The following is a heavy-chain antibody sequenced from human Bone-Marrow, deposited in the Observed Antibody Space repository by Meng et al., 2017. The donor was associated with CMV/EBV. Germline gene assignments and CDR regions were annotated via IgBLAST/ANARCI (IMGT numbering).Heavy chain of an antibody. CDR1: SISSSNW. Sequence: SISSSNWWSWVRQPPGKGLEWIGEIYHSGSTNYNPSLKSRVTISVDTSKNQFSLKLSSVTAADTAVYYCARGLDSGSYLYYYYGMDVWGQGTLVTVSS. CDR2: IYHSGST. CDR3: ARGLDSGSYLYYYYGMDV. D-gene: IGHD1-26*01. V-gene: IGHV4-4*02. J-gene: IGHJ6*02.